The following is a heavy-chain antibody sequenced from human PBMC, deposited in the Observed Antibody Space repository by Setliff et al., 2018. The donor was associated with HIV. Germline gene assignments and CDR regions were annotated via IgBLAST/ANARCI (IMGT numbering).Heavy chain of an antibody. J-gene: IGHJ1*01. CDR2: FDPEDGGT. CDR1: GYSLTDLS. V-gene: IGHV1-24*01. D-gene: IGHD3-22*01. CDR3: ATIRAYYYDSSGQEYFQY. Sequence: ASVKVSCKVSGYSLTDLSIHWVRQAPGKGLEWMGGFDPEDGGTVYAQKLQGRVTMTEDTSTDTAYMELSSLRSEDTAMYYCATIRAYYYDSSGQEYFQYWGHGTLVTVS.